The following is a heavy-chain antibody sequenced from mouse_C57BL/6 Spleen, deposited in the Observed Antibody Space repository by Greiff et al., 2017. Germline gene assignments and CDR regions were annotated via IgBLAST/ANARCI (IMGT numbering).Heavy chain of an antibody. Sequence: EVKLEESGGGLVQPKGSLKLSCAASGFSFNTYAMNWVRQAPGKGLEWVARIRSKSNNYATYYADSVKDRFTISRDDSESMLYLQMNNLKTEDTAMYYCVSYYSNYDYAMDYWGQGTSVTVSS. V-gene: IGHV10-1*01. D-gene: IGHD2-5*01. J-gene: IGHJ4*01. CDR2: IRSKSNNYAT. CDR3: VSYYSNYDYAMDY. CDR1: GFSFNTYA.